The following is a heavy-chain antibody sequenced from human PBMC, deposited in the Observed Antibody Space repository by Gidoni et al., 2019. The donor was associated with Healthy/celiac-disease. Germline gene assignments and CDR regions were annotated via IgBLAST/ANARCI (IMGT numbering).Heavy chain of an antibody. CDR1: CFTFSTYS. V-gene: IGHV3-48*01. Sequence: ELQLVESGVGLVQPGWSLRLSCAASCFTFSTYSMNWVRQAPGKGLERVSYISSSSSTIYDADSVKGRFTISRENAKNSLYLQMNSLRAEDTAVYYCARDRIVGATKSPFDIWGQGTMVTVSS. CDR2: ISSSSSTI. D-gene: IGHD1-26*01. J-gene: IGHJ3*02. CDR3: ARDRIVGATKSPFDI.